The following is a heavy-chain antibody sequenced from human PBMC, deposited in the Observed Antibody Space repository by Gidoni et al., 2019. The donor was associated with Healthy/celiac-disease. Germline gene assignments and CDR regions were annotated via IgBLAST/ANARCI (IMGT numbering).Heavy chain of an antibody. J-gene: IGHJ3*02. CDR1: GLTFRSYG. Sequence: QVQLVESGGGVVQPGRSLRLSGAASGLTFRSYGMHWVRRAPGKGLEWVAFIWYDGSNKYYADSAKGRFTISRDNSKNTLYLQMNSLSAEDTAVSYFARDRAMIVPEHAFDIWGQGTMVTVSS. V-gene: IGHV3-33*01. CDR2: IWYDGSNK. D-gene: IGHD3-22*01. CDR3: ARDRAMIVPEHAFDI.